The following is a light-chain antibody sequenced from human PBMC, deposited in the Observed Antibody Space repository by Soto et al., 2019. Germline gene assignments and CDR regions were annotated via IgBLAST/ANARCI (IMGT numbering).Light chain of an antibody. V-gene: IGLV1-47*02. Sequence: QSVLIQSPSASGTPGQRVTISCSGSSSNIGSNYVYWYQQLAGMAPKLLIYSNNQRPSGVPDRFSGSKSGTSASLAIGGLRSEDEADYYCATWDDSLSGWVFGGGTKLTVL. CDR1: SSNIGSNY. CDR2: SNN. CDR3: ATWDDSLSGWV. J-gene: IGLJ3*02.